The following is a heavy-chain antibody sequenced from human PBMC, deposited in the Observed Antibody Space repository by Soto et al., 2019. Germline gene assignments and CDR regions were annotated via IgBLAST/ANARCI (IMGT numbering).Heavy chain of an antibody. Sequence: EVQLVESGGGLVQPGGSLRVSCATSGFTFSDHYMDWIRQAPGKGLEWVGRSRNKAKSYTTDYAASVKGRFTISRDDSKNSLYLQLNSLKTEDTAVYYCARTTYGDCDYWGQGTLVTVSS. D-gene: IGHD4-17*01. V-gene: IGHV3-72*01. CDR1: GFTFSDHY. J-gene: IGHJ4*02. CDR2: SRNKAKSYTT. CDR3: ARTTYGDCDY.